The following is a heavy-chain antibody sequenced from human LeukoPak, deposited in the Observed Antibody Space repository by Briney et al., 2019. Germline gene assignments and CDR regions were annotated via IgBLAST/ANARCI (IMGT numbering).Heavy chain of an antibody. D-gene: IGHD1-26*01. J-gene: IGHJ5*02. CDR1: DGSISTYY. V-gene: IGHV4-4*07. CDR3: ARGGLPRENWFDP. CDR2: IYTTGST. Sequence: SETLSLTCTVSDGSISTYYWSWIRQPAGKGLEWIGRIYTTGSTNYNPSLKSRVTMSVDTSKNQFSLKLSSVTAADTAVYYCARGGLPRENWFDPWGQGTLVTVSS.